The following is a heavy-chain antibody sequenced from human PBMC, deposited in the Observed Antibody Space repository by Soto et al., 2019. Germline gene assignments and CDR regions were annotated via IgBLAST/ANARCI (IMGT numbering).Heavy chain of an antibody. V-gene: IGHV3-53*04. CDR1: GFTVSSNY. D-gene: IGHD3-10*01. J-gene: IGHJ5*02. CDR3: ARAGDLWFGELLA. CDR2: IYSGGST. Sequence: GGSLRLSCAASGFTVSSNYMSWVRQAPGKGLEWVSVIYSGGSTYYADSVKGRFTISRHNSKNTLYLQMNSLRAEDTAVYYCARAGDLWFGELLAWGQGTLVTAPQ.